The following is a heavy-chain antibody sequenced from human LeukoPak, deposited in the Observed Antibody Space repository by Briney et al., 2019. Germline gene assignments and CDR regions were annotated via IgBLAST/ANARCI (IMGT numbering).Heavy chain of an antibody. Sequence: GGSLRLSCTVSGFTLSSNSWSWAREAPGHGLEWVSFIYSGVNTHYSDSAKGRFTISRDTSKNTLYLQMNSLRAEDTAISYCARRAGECSHPYDYWGQGTLVTVSS. D-gene: IGHD2-8*01. CDR3: ARRAGECSHPYDY. V-gene: IGHV3-53*01. CDR2: IYSGVNT. CDR1: GFTLSSNS. J-gene: IGHJ4*02.